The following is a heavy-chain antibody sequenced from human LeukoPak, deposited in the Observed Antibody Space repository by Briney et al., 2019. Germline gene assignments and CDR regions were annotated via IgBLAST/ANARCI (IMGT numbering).Heavy chain of an antibody. CDR3: ARGERGVIVYDGDY. J-gene: IGHJ4*02. V-gene: IGHV1-2*06. CDR2: INPNSGGT. Sequence: ASVKVSCKAPGYTFTGYYLHWVRQAPGQGLEWMGRINPNSGGTNYAQKFQGRVTMTRDTSISTAYMELSRLRSDDTAVYYCARGERGVIVYDGDYWGQGTLVTVSS. CDR1: GYTFTGYY. D-gene: IGHD3-10*01.